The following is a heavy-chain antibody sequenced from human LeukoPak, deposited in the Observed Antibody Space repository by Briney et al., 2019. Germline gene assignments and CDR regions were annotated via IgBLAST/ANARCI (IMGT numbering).Heavy chain of an antibody. Sequence: PGGSLRLSCAASGFTFSSYAMSWLRQPPGKGLEWIGEINHSGSTNYNPSLKSRITISVDTSKNQFSLKLISVTAADTAVYYCARKASIRGGFHWGQGTLVTVSS. V-gene: IGHV4-34*01. D-gene: IGHD2-2*01. CDR2: INHSGST. J-gene: IGHJ4*02. CDR1: GFTFSSYA. CDR3: ARKASIRGGFH.